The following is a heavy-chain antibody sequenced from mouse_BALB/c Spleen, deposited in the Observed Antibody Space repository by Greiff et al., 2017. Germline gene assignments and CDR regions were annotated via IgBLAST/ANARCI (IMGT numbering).Heavy chain of an antibody. CDR3: ARGGYYGSRGFAY. D-gene: IGHD1-1*01. V-gene: IGHV1-9*01. CDR2: ILPGSGST. Sequence: QVQLQQSGAELMKPGASVKISCKATGYTFSSYWIEWVKQRPGHGLEWIGEILPGSGSTNYNEKFKGKATFTADTSSNTAYMQLSSLTSEDSAVSYCARGGYYGSRGFAYWGQGTLVTVSA. J-gene: IGHJ3*01. CDR1: GYTFSSYW.